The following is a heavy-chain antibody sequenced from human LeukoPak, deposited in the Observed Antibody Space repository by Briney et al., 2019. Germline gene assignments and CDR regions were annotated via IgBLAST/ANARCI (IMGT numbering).Heavy chain of an antibody. CDR2: IIPIFGTA. D-gene: IGHD6-6*01. V-gene: IGHV1-69*05. CDR3: AREAQLAYYYYYMDV. CDR1: GGTFSSYA. J-gene: IGHJ6*03. Sequence: AASVKVSCRASGGTFSSYAISWVRQAPGQGLEWMGGIIPIFGTANYAQKFQGRVTITTDESTSTAYMELSSLRSEDTAVYYCAREAQLAYYYYYMDVWGKGTTVTVSS.